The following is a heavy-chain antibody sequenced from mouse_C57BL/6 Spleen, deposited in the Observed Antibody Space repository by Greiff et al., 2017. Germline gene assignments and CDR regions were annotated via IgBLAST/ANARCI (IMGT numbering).Heavy chain of an antibody. CDR1: GYSITSGYY. J-gene: IGHJ1*03. Sequence: EVKLMESGPGLVKPSQSLSLTCSVTGYSITSGYYWNWIRQFPGNKLEWMGYISYDGSNNYNPSPKNRISITRDTSKNQFFLKLNSVTTEDTATYYCASYGSSSFDVWGTGTTVTVSS. CDR3: ASYGSSSFDV. CDR2: ISYDGSN. D-gene: IGHD1-1*01. V-gene: IGHV3-6*01.